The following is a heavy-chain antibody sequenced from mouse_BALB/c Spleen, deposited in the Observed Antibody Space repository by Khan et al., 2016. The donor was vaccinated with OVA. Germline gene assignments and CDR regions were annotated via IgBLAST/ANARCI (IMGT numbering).Heavy chain of an antibody. Sequence: EVQLQESGPEVVKPGASVKISCKASGYTFTDYNMDWLKQRHGKSLEWIGYFFPNSGGSGYNQKFKTKATLTVDISSSTAYMDLHNLTSEDSAVYFCVRSGYGSFAFWGQGTLVTVSA. CDR1: GYTFTDYN. J-gene: IGHJ3*01. CDR3: VRSGYGSFAF. V-gene: IGHV1S29*02. CDR2: FFPNSGGS. D-gene: IGHD1-2*01.